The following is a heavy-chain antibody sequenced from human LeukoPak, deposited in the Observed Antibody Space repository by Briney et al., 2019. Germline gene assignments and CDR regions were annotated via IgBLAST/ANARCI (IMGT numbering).Heavy chain of an antibody. V-gene: IGHV1-18*01. J-gene: IGHJ6*03. CDR2: ISAYNGNT. Sequence: ASVKVSCKASGYTFTSYGISWVRQAPGQGLEWMGWISAYNGNTNYAQKLQGRVTMTTDTSTSTAYMELRSLRSDDTAVYYCARGKGSGSYYNYYYYMDVWGKGTTVTVSS. CDR3: ARGKGSGSYYNYYYYMDV. D-gene: IGHD3-10*01. CDR1: GYTFTSYG.